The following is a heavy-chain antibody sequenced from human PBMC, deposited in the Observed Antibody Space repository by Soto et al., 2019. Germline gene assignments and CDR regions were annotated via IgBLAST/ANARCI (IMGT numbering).Heavy chain of an antibody. CDR3: ARANGNYYYYYGMDV. J-gene: IGHJ6*02. CDR1: GYSFTSYG. D-gene: IGHD1-1*01. V-gene: IGHV1-18*01. CDR2: ISAYNGNT. Sequence: QVQLVQSGAEVKKPGASVKVSCKASGYSFTSYGISWVRQAPGQGLEWMGWISAYNGNTNYAQKVQGRVTMTTDTSTSTADMELRSLRSDATAVYYCARANGNYYYYYGMDVWGQGTTVTVSS.